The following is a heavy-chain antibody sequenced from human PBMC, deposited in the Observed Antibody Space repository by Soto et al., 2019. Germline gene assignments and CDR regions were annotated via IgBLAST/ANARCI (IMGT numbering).Heavy chain of an antibody. D-gene: IGHD2-15*01. CDR3: AKGGPDGFCSGGRCYFDY. Sequence: SLRLSCAASGFTFDDYPMHWVRRVPGKGLEWVSSISWNSNIIGYADSVKGRFTISRDNAKNSLYLQMNSLRPEDTALYYCAKGGPDGFCSGGRCYFDYWGQGT. J-gene: IGHJ4*02. CDR2: ISWNSNII. CDR1: GFTFDDYP. V-gene: IGHV3-9*01.